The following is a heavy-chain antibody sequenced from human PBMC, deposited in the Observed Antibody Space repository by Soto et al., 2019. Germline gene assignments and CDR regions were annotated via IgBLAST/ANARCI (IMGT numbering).Heavy chain of an antibody. V-gene: IGHV3-30-3*01. Sequence: PGGSLRLSCAASGFTFSSYAMHWVRQAPGKGLEWVAVISYDGSNKYYADSVKGRFTISRDNSKNTLYLQMNSLRAEDTAVYYCARDSESSDFDYWGQGTLVTVSS. J-gene: IGHJ4*02. CDR2: ISYDGSNK. CDR3: ARDSESSDFDY. CDR1: GFTFSSYA.